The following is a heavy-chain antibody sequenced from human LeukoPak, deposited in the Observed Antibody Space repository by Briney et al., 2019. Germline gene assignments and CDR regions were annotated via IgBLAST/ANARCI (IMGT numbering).Heavy chain of an antibody. CDR3: ARDGEWLRPNDY. D-gene: IGHD3-3*01. CDR1: GFTFSNAW. Sequence: GGSLRLSCAASGFTFSNAWMSWVRQAPGKGLEWVSAISGSGGSTYYADSVKGRFTISRDNARNSLYLQMNSLRAEDTAVYYCARDGEWLRPNDYWGQGTLVTVSS. CDR2: ISGSGGST. V-gene: IGHV3-23*01. J-gene: IGHJ4*02.